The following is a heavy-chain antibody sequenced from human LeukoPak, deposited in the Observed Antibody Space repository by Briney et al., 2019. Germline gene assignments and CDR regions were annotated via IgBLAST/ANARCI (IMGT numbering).Heavy chain of an antibody. Sequence: GGSLRLSCAASGFTFSSYWMHWVRQAPAKGLVWVSRLNSDGSSTSYADSVKGRFTISRDNAKNTLYLQMNSLRAEDTAVYYCARSSRGDAINFDYWGQGTLVTVSS. D-gene: IGHD2-21*02. V-gene: IGHV3-74*01. CDR1: GFTFSSYW. CDR2: LNSDGSST. J-gene: IGHJ4*02. CDR3: ARSSRGDAINFDY.